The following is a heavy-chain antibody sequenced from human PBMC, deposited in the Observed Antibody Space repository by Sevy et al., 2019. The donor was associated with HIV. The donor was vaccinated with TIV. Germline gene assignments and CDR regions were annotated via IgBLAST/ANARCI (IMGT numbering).Heavy chain of an antibody. CDR2: VYHTAST. CDR1: GVSVSSDTYY. Sequence: SETLSLTCAVSGVSVSSDTYYWSWIRQPPGKGLEWIGYVYHTASTNYSPSFKSRVTISVDTSKNQFSLRLCSVAAADTAVYYCAREPYFFDKSGYYWDYWGQGALVTVSS. J-gene: IGHJ4*02. D-gene: IGHD3-22*01. V-gene: IGHV4-61*01. CDR3: AREPYFFDKSGYYWDY.